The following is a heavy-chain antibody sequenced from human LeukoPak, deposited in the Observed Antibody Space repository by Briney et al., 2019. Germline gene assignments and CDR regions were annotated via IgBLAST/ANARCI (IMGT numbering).Heavy chain of an antibody. D-gene: IGHD6-19*01. CDR1: GYTFTSYY. J-gene: IGHJ4*02. CDR3: ARTEYSGSNGWYSLPDY. V-gene: IGHV1-46*01. CDR2: INPSGGST. Sequence: GASVKVSCKASGYTFTSYYMHWVRQAPGQGLEWMGIINPSGGSTSYAQKFQGRVTMTRDTSTSTVYMELSSLRSEDTAVYYCARTEYSGSNGWYSLPDYWGQGTLVTVSS.